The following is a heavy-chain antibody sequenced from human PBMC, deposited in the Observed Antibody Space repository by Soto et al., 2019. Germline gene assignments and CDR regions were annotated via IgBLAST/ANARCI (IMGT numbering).Heavy chain of an antibody. CDR1: GFTFSSYS. CDR2: ISSSSSTI. V-gene: IGHV3-48*02. Sequence: EVQLVESGGGLVQPGGSLRLSCAASGFTFSSYSMNWVRQAPGKGLEWVSYISSSSSTIYYADSVKGRFTISRDNAKNSLNLQRNSLRDEDTAVYYCARVSLGFGESNVDYWGQGTLVTVSS. D-gene: IGHD3-10*01. J-gene: IGHJ4*02. CDR3: ARVSLGFGESNVDY.